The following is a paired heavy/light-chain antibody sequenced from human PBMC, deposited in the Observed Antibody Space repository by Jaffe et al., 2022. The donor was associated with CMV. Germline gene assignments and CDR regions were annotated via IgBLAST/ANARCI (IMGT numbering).Heavy chain of an antibody. V-gene: IGHV1-18*01. CDR2: ISPYNGNM. Sequence: QVHLEQSGAEVKKPGASVKVSCKASGYAFVDYGVSWVRQAPGQGLEWMGWISPYNGNMRSAQRLQDRITMTTDTVTNTAYMELRGLTSDDTAVYYCARLAYCSGGRCYSSWIDPWGQGTPVTVSS. CDR1: GYAFVDYG. CDR3: ARLAYCSGGRCYSSWIDP. J-gene: IGHJ5*02. D-gene: IGHD2-15*01.
Light chain of an antibody. V-gene: IGLV3-21*04. J-gene: IGLJ2*01. CDR1: NIAAKR. CDR2: SDS. CDR3: QAWDTINDHVV. Sequence: SYVLTQAPSLSVAPGGTAKFDCGGFNIAAKRVHWYQQKPGQSPVLVMYSDSGRPSGIPERFSGSNSGNTATLTVSEVEAGDEADYYCQAWDTINDHVVFGGGTKLTVL.